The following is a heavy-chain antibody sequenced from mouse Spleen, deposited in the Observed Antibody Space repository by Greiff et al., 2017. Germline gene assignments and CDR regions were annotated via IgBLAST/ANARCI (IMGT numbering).Heavy chain of an antibody. D-gene: IGHD1-1*01. V-gene: IGHV5-4*01. Sequence: EVQLVESGGGLVKPGGSLKLSCAASGFTFSSYAMSWVRQTPEKRLEWVATISDGGSYTYYPDNVKGRFTISRDNAKNNLYLQMSHLKSEDTAMYYCAREHYGSSSHWYFDVWGTGTTVTVSS. CDR3: AREHYGSSSHWYFDV. J-gene: IGHJ1*03. CDR1: GFTFSSYA. CDR2: ISDGGSYT.